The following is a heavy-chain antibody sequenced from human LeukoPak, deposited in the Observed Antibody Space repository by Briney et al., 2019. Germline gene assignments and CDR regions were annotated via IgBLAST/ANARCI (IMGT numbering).Heavy chain of an antibody. V-gene: IGHV4-34*01. J-gene: IGHJ5*02. CDR3: ARGLAAQGRGRLNWFDP. D-gene: IGHD2-15*01. CDR2: INHSGST. CDR1: GGSFSGYY. Sequence: SETLSLTCAVYGGSFSGYYWSWIRQPPGKGLEWIGEINHSGSTNYNPSLKSRVTISVDTSKNQLSLKLSSVTAADTAVYYCARGLAAQGRGRLNWFDPWGQGTLVTVSS.